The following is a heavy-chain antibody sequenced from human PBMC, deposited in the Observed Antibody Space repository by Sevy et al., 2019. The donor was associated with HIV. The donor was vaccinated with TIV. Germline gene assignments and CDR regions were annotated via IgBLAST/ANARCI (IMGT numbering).Heavy chain of an antibody. CDR2: ISGSGTRT. D-gene: IGHD3-22*01. J-gene: IGHJ6*03. Sequence: GGSLRLSCAVSGFSFDSYGTTWVRQAPGKGLEWVSGISGSGTRTYYADSVKGRFSISRDNSKNRLYLQMNSLRSEDKALYYCAKGGGGHYDPDEIGYYFYYYNMDVWGKGTTVTVSS. V-gene: IGHV3-23*01. CDR1: GFSFDSYG. CDR3: AKGGGGHYDPDEIGYYFYYYNMDV.